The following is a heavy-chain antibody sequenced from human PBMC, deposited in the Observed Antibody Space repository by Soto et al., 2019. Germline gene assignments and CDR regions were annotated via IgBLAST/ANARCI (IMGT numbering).Heavy chain of an antibody. Sequence: QERLVQSGAEVRKPGSSVKVSCKVTGGTSTRYAINWVRQSPGQGLEWMGGIVPMFGTSKYAQKFQGRVTITADTSTNIDYMEVRSLRSEDTAVYYCNRGSEYDFWSGYLWGQGTLVSVSS. D-gene: IGHD3-3*01. V-gene: IGHV1-69*06. CDR3: NRGSEYDFWSGYL. J-gene: IGHJ4*02. CDR2: IVPMFGTS. CDR1: GGTSTRYA.